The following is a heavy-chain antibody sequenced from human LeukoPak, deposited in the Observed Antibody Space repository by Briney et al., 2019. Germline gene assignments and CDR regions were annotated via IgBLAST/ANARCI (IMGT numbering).Heavy chain of an antibody. V-gene: IGHV1-69*04. D-gene: IGHD6-25*01. CDR1: GGTFSSYA. CDR3: ARETWPSYAAASARSHGYYYYGMDV. Sequence: GASVKASCKASGGTFSSYAISWVRQAPGQGLEWMGRIIPILGIANYAQKFQGRVTITADKSTSTAYMELSSLRSEDTAVYYCARETWPSYAAASARSHGYYYYGMDVWGQGTTVTVSS. CDR2: IIPILGIA. J-gene: IGHJ6*02.